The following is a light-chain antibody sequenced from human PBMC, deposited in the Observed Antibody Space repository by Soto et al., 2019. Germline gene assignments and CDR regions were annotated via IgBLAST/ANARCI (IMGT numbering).Light chain of an antibody. V-gene: IGLV3-21*04. CDR3: QVWDSTNDHVV. Sequence: SYELTQPPSVSVAPGKTARITCGGNDIGSKNVHGYQHKPGQAPVLVIYYDHYRPSGIPERFSGSNSGNTASLTISRVEAGDEADYYCQVWDSTNDHVVFGGGTKLTVL. J-gene: IGLJ2*01. CDR2: YDH. CDR1: DIGSKN.